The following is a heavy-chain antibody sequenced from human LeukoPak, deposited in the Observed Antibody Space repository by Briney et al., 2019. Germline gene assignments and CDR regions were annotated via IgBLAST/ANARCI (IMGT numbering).Heavy chain of an antibody. Sequence: ASVKVSCKASGYTFTSYGISWVRQAPGQGLEWMGWISAYNGNTNYAQKLQGRVTMTTNTSTSTAYMGLRSVRTDDTAVYYCARVDGSIRSRDYWGQGTLVTVSS. CDR1: GYTFTSYG. CDR2: ISAYNGNT. D-gene: IGHD1-26*01. CDR3: ARVDGSIRSRDY. J-gene: IGHJ4*02. V-gene: IGHV1-18*01.